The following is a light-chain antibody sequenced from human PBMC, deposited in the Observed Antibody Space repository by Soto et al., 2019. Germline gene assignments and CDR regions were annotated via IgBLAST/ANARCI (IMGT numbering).Light chain of an antibody. CDR3: QQRHSGWT. J-gene: IGKJ1*01. CDR1: QTVTSN. Sequence: EVVMTQSPATLSVSPGGRATLFCRASQTVTSNLAWYQQKPGQAPRLLIYDASIRGTGIPTRFSGSGSGTDFTLTISRLEHEDFAFYYCQQRHSGWTFGQGTKVEIK. CDR2: DAS. V-gene: IGKV3-11*01.